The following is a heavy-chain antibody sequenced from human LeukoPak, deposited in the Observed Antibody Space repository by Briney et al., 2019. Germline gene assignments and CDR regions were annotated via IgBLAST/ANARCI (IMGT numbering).Heavy chain of an antibody. CDR3: ARDRGITIFGVVSAGFDP. CDR2: INPNGGGT. D-gene: IGHD3-3*01. Sequence: ASVKVSCKASGGTFSTYAISWVRQAPGQGLEWMGWINPNGGGTNYAQKFQGRVTMTRDTAISTAYMELSRLRSDDTAVYYCARDRGITIFGVVSAGFDPWGQGTLVTVSS. V-gene: IGHV1-2*02. CDR1: GGTFSTYA. J-gene: IGHJ5*02.